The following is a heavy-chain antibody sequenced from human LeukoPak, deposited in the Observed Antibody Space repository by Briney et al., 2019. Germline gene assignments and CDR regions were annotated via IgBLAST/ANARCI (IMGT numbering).Heavy chain of an antibody. J-gene: IGHJ6*03. Sequence: GGSLRLSCAASGFTFDDYGMSWVRQAPGKGLEWVSGINWDGGSTGYADSVKGRFTISRDNAKNSLYLQMNSLRAEDTALYYCARAIPDDIVVVVAATKYYYYYYMDVWGKGTTVTVSS. CDR2: INWDGGST. D-gene: IGHD2-15*01. CDR1: GFTFDDYG. CDR3: ARAIPDDIVVVVAATKYYYYYYMDV. V-gene: IGHV3-20*04.